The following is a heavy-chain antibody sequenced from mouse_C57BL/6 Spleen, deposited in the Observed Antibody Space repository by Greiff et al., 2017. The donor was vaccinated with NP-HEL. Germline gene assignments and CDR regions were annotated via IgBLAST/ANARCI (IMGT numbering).Heavy chain of an antibody. V-gene: IGHV14-1*01. J-gene: IGHJ2*01. Sequence: VQLQQSGAELVRPGASVKLSCTASGFNIKDYYMHWVKQRPEQGLEWIGRIEPEDGDTEYAPKFQGKATMTADTSSNTAYLQISSLTYEDTAVYYCTTGASTAYFDYWGQGTTLTVSS. CDR2: IEPEDGDT. D-gene: IGHD1-2*01. CDR3: TTGASTAYFDY. CDR1: GFNIKDYY.